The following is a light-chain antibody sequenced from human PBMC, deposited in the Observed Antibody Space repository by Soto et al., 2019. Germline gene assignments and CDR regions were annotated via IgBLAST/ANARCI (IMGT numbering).Light chain of an antibody. CDR3: QHLRNWPPEFT. CDR2: DAS. V-gene: IGKV3-11*01. CDR1: QSVRSS. J-gene: IGKJ3*01. Sequence: EIVLTQSPDTLSLSPGERATLSCRASQSVRSSLAWYQQKPGQAPRLLIYDASNRATGIPARFSGSGSGTDFTLTISSLQPEDFSVYYCQHLRNWPPEFTFAPGTKVHIK.